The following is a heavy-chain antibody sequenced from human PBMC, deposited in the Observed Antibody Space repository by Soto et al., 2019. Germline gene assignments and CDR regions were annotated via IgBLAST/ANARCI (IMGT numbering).Heavy chain of an antibody. CDR2: ISYDGSNK. V-gene: IGHV3-30*18. Sequence: GGSLRLSCAASGFTFSSYGMHWVRQAPGKGLEWVAVISYDGSNKYYADSVKGRFTISRDNSKNTLYLQMNSLRAEDTAVYYCAKVRFTIFGVVRDMDVWGKGTTVTVSS. J-gene: IGHJ6*03. CDR1: GFTFSSYG. CDR3: AKVRFTIFGVVRDMDV. D-gene: IGHD3-3*01.